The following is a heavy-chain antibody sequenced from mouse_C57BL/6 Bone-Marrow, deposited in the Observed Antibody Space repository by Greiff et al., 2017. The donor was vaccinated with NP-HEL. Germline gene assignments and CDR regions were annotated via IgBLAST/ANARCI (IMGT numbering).Heavy chain of an antibody. V-gene: IGHV1-64*01. J-gene: IGHJ2*01. CDR1: GYTFTSYW. Sequence: QVQLQQPGAELVKPGASVKLSCKASGYTFTSYWMHWVKQRPGQGLEWIGMIHPNSGSTNYNEKFKSKATLTVDKSSSTAYMQLSSLTSEDSAVYYCAKELLRYSTGFDYWGQGTTLTVSS. CDR3: AKELLRYSTGFDY. CDR2: IHPNSGST. D-gene: IGHD1-1*01.